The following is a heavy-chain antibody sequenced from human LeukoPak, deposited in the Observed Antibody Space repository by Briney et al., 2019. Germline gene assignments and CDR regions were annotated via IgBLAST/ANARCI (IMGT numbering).Heavy chain of an antibody. Sequence: SETLSLTCIVSGGSINSYYWSWVRQPPGKGLEWIGYIYYSGSTNYNPSLKSRVTMSVDTSKNQFSLKLTSVTAADTAVYYCARHSRDGYNYYYFDYWGQGTLVTVSS. CDR1: GGSINSYY. D-gene: IGHD5-24*01. J-gene: IGHJ4*02. CDR2: IYYSGST. CDR3: ARHSRDGYNYYYFDY. V-gene: IGHV4-59*01.